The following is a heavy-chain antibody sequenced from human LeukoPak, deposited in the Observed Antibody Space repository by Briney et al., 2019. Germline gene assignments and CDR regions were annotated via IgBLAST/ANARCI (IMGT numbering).Heavy chain of an antibody. Sequence: GASVKVSCKASGYTFTSYDINWVRQATGQRLEWMGWMNPNSGNTGYAQKFQGRVTITRNTSISTAYMELSRLRSDDTAVYYCARDIDYFDSSGYYWGDYFDYWGQGTLVTVSS. CDR1: GYTFTSYD. CDR3: ARDIDYFDSSGYYWGDYFDY. D-gene: IGHD3-22*01. V-gene: IGHV1-8*03. J-gene: IGHJ4*02. CDR2: MNPNSGNT.